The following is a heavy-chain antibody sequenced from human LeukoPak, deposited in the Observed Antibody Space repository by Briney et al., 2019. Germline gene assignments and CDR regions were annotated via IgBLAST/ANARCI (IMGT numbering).Heavy chain of an antibody. D-gene: IGHD3-22*01. V-gene: IGHV1-2*02. CDR2: INPNSGGT. CDR3: ARVGYYYDSTRFDY. Sequence: GASVKVSCKASGYTFTGYYMHWVRQAPGQGLEWMGWINPNSGGTNYAQKFQGRVTMTRDTSISTAYMELSRLRSDDTAVYYCARVGYYYDSTRFDYWGQGTLVTVSS. J-gene: IGHJ4*02. CDR1: GYTFTGYY.